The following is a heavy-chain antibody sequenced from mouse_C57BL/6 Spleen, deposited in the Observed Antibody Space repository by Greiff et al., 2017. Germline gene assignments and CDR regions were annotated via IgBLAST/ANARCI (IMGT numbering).Heavy chain of an antibody. CDR2: INYDGSST. Sequence: EVKLVESEGGLVQPGSSMKLSCTASGFTFSDYYMAWVRQVPEKGLEWVANINYDGSSTYYLDSLKSRFIISRDNAKNILYLKMSSLKSEDTATYYCARGPHYYGSRGGYAMDYWGQGTSVTVSS. V-gene: IGHV5-16*01. CDR3: ARGPHYYGSRGGYAMDY. D-gene: IGHD1-1*01. CDR1: GFTFSDYY. J-gene: IGHJ4*01.